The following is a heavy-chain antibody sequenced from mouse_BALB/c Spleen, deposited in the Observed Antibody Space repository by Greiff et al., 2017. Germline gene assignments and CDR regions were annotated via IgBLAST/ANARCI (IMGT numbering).Heavy chain of an antibody. J-gene: IGHJ4*01. V-gene: IGHV1-5*01. Sequence: VQLQQSGTVLARPGASVKMSCKASGYTFTSYWMHWVKQRPGQGLEWIGAIYPGNSDTSYNQKFKGKAKLTAVTSTSTAYMELSSLTNEDSAVYYDTRSAAGYYAMDYWGQGTSVTVSS. CDR3: TRSAAGYYAMDY. CDR2: IYPGNSDT. CDR1: GYTFTSYW.